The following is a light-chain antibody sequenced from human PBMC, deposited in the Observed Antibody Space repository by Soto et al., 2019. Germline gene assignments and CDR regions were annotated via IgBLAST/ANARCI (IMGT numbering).Light chain of an antibody. V-gene: IGLV3-21*02. Sequence: SYELSPPRSVSVAPGQTARIPCGGDNIGSKSLHWYQQKPGQAPVLIVYNDSDRPSGIPERFPGSNSGKTATLTISRVEDGDEADYYCQMWDSSSDQGVFGTGTKVTVL. CDR2: NDS. J-gene: IGLJ1*01. CDR3: QMWDSSSDQGV. CDR1: NIGSKS.